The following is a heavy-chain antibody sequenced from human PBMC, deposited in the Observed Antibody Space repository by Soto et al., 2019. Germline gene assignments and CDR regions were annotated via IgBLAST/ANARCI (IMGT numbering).Heavy chain of an antibody. D-gene: IGHD4-4*01. V-gene: IGHV3-48*02. CDR3: ARGTTISALLPDYYYYYGMDV. CDR1: GFTFSSYS. J-gene: IGHJ6*02. CDR2: ISSSSSTI. Sequence: EVQLVESGGGLVQPGGSLRLSCAASGFTFSSYSMNWVRQAPGKGLEWVSYISSSSSTIYYADSVKGRFTISRDNAKNSLYLQMNSLRDEDTAVYYCARGTTISALLPDYYYYYGMDVWGQGTTVTVSS.